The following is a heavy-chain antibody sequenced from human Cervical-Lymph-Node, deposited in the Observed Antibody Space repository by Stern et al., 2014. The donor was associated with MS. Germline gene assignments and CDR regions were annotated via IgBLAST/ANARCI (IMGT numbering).Heavy chain of an antibody. V-gene: IGHV1-2*04. CDR2: INPNSGGT. J-gene: IGHJ3*02. Sequence: VQLVQSGAEVKKPGASVKVSCKASGYTFTDYYMHWVRQAPGQGLEWIGWINPNSGGTNYAQKFQGWVTMTRDTSLSTAYMDLTRLRSDDTAVYYCARGGRSSGWSPPDAFDIWGQGTMVTVSS. CDR3: ARGGRSSGWSPPDAFDI. CDR1: GYTFTDYY. D-gene: IGHD6-19*01.